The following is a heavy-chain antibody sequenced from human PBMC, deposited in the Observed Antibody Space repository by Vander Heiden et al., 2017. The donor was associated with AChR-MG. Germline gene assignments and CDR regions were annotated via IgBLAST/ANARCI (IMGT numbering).Heavy chain of an antibody. CDR2: IYYSGST. Sequence: QVQLQESGPGLVKPSETLSLTCTVSGGSISSYYWSWIRQPPGKGLEWIGSIYYSGSTNYNPSLKSRVTISVDTSKNQFSLKLSSVTAADTAVYYCARVSGWYSGFDYWGQGTLVTVSS. V-gene: IGHV4-59*01. CDR1: GGSISSYY. D-gene: IGHD6-13*01. CDR3: ARVSGWYSGFDY. J-gene: IGHJ4*02.